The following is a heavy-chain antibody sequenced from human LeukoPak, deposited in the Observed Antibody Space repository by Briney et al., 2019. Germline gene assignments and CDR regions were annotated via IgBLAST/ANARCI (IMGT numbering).Heavy chain of an antibody. CDR1: GFTFTTYG. CDR3: AIGGWADY. V-gene: IGHV1-18*01. D-gene: IGHD6-19*01. J-gene: IGHJ4*02. CDR2: ISVYNGNT. Sequence: ASVKVSCKASGFTFTTYGITWVRQAPGQGLEWMGWISVYNGNTYYAQNLQGRVTMTTDTSTSTAYMELRSLRSDDTAVYYCAIGGWADYWGQGTLVTVSS.